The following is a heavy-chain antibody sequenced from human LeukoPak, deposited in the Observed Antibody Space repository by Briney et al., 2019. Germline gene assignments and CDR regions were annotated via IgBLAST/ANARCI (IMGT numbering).Heavy chain of an antibody. J-gene: IGHJ4*02. CDR1: GYTFTGYY. V-gene: IGHV1-2*04. CDR2: INPNSGGT. Sequence: ASVKVSCKDSGYTFTGYYMHWVRQAPGQGLEWMGWINPNSGGTNYAQKFQGWVTMTRDTSISTAYMELSRLRSDDTAVYYCAREYHRWEPGYFDYWGQGTLVTVSS. CDR3: AREYHRWEPGYFDY. D-gene: IGHD1-14*01.